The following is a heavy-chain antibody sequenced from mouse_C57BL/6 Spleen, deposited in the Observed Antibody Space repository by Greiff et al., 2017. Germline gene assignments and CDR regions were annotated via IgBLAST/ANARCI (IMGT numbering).Heavy chain of an antibody. CDR2: ISSGGDYI. V-gene: IGHV5-9-1*02. Sequence: DVMLVESGEGLVKPGGSLKLSCAASGFTFSSYAMSWVRQTPEKRLEWVAYISSGGDYIYYADTVKGRFTISRDNARNTLYLQMSSLKAEDTAMYYCTRGDSNYYFDYWGQGTTLTVSS. CDR1: GFTFSSYA. J-gene: IGHJ2*01. CDR3: TRGDSNYYFDY. D-gene: IGHD2-5*01.